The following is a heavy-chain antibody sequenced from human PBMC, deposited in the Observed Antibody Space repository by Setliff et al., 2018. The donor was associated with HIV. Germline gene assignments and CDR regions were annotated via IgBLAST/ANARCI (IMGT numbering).Heavy chain of an antibody. Sequence: GSLRFSCEASAFIFTTYGMHWVRQAPGKGLEWIAFIRYDGSNKYYADSVKGRFTISRDNSKNTLYLQMNSLRAEDTAVYYCAKIQNPQGYYYDSSGYYPHPGSPDYWGQGTLVTVSS. V-gene: IGHV3-30*02. CDR2: IRYDGSNK. CDR3: AKIQNPQGYYYDSSGYYPHPGSPDY. D-gene: IGHD3-22*01. J-gene: IGHJ4*02. CDR1: AFIFTTYG.